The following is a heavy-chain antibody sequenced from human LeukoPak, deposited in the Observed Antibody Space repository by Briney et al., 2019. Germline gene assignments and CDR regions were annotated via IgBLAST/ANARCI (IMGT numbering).Heavy chain of an antibody. CDR1: GFSVSSNY. J-gene: IGHJ3*02. CDR3: ARAKGRLAVAGPGGFDM. Sequence: GGSLRLSCAASGFSVSSNYMSWVRQAPGKGLEWVSVIFWGGNTYYADSVKGRFTISRDNSKNTLYFQMNSLRAEDTAMYYCARAKGRLAVAGPGGFDMWGQGTMVTVSS. CDR2: IFWGGNT. V-gene: IGHV3-53*01. D-gene: IGHD6-19*01.